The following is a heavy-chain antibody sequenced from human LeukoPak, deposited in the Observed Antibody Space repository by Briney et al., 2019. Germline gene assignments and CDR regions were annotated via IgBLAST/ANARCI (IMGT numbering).Heavy chain of an antibody. CDR2: ISGNGGYT. D-gene: IGHD1/OR15-1a*01. Sequence: QPGRSLRLSCAASGFTFSTYAMLWVRQAPGKGLEYVSSISGNGGYTYYASSVKGRFTISRDNSKNTLFLQMGSLRAEDMAVYYCAAQGTTTGGFDPWGQGTLVTVSS. J-gene: IGHJ5*02. CDR3: AAQGTTTGGFDP. CDR1: GFTFSTYA. V-gene: IGHV3-64*01.